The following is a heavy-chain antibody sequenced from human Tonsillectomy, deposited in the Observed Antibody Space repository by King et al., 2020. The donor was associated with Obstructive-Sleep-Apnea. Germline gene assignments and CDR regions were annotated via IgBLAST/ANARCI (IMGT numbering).Heavy chain of an antibody. CDR1: GGSISSGGYY. J-gene: IGHJ4*02. Sequence: QLQESGPGLVKPSQTLSLTCTVSGGSISSGGYYWSWNRQPPGKGLEWIGYLYSSGSTYYNPSLKSRVSISVDTSKNPFSLQLSSVTAADTAVYYCARALVATISEFDYWGQGTLVTVSS. V-gene: IGHV4-31*03. CDR3: ARALVATISEFDY. CDR2: LYSSGST. D-gene: IGHD5-12*01.